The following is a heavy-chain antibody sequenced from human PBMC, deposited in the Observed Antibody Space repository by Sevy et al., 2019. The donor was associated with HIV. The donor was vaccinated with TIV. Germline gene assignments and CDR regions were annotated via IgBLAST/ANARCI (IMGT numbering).Heavy chain of an antibody. D-gene: IGHD3-16*01. CDR1: GFTLNDVY. Sequence: GGSLRLSCAASGFTLNDVYMNWIRQVPGKGLQWISYMSTTGYDIFYADSVKGRFIMSRDNAKNSLFLQMNRLRAEDTAVYYCVRGHPHTIYYECSFDLWGPGTLVTVSS. J-gene: IGHJ4*02. CDR3: VRGHPHTIYYECSFDL. CDR2: MSTTGYDI. V-gene: IGHV3-11*01.